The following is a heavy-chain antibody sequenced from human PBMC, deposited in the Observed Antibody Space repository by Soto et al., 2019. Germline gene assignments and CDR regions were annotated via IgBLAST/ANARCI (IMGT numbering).Heavy chain of an antibody. CDR1: GFTVSSNY. CDR2: IYSGGST. V-gene: IGHV3-53*01. Sequence: GGSLRLSCAASGFTVSSNYMSWVRQAPGKGLEWVSVIYSGGSTYYADSVKGRFTISRDNSKNTLYLQMNSLRAEDTAVYYCARASGTPPAGDFDYWGQGTLVTVSS. D-gene: IGHD2-2*01. CDR3: ARASGTPPAGDFDY. J-gene: IGHJ4*02.